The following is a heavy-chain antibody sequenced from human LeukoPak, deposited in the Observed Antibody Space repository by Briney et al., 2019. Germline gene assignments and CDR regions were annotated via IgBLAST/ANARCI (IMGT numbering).Heavy chain of an antibody. D-gene: IGHD1-1*01. V-gene: IGHV3-21*01. J-gene: IGHJ3*02. CDR3: ATPDDRTSGKVFDI. CDR1: GFTFSSYS. Sequence: GGSLRLSCAASGFTFSSYSINWVRQAPGKGLEWVSSISSGSSFISYADSVKGRFIISKDNAQNSLYLQMNSRRGEDTAVYYCATPDDRTSGKVFDIWGKETMVTVSS. CDR2: ISSGSSFI.